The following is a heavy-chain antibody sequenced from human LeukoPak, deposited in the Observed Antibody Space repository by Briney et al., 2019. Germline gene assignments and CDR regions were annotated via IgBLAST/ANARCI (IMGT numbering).Heavy chain of an antibody. J-gene: IGHJ5*02. CDR3: AKDGAQYSSGPECDP. CDR2: ISHDGMNA. V-gene: IGHV3-23*01. D-gene: IGHD6-19*01. CDR1: GLHFSGTA. Sequence: GGSLRLSCAASGLHFSGTAMSWVRQAPGKGLEWVSAISHDGMNAHYADSVKGRFTTSRDNSKKTVSLEMSSLTAADTGVYYCAKDGAQYSSGPECDPRGQGALVTVSP.